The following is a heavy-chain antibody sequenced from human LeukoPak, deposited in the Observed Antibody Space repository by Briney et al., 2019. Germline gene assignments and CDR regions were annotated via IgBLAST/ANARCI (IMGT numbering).Heavy chain of an antibody. D-gene: IGHD6-13*01. Sequence: GGSLRLSCAASGFTFSSYAMHWVRQAPGKGLEWVAVISYDGSNKYYADSVKGRFTISRDNSKNTLYLQMNSLRAEDTAVYYCAVRIAAAGIGDAFDIWGQGTMVTVSS. V-gene: IGHV3-30-3*01. CDR2: ISYDGSNK. CDR1: GFTFSSYA. J-gene: IGHJ3*02. CDR3: AVRIAAAGIGDAFDI.